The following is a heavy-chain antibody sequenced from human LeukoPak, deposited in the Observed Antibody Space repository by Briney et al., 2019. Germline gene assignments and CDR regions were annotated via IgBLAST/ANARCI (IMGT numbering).Heavy chain of an antibody. CDR2: IRSDGSNK. J-gene: IGHJ4*02. CDR1: GFSFSSYG. D-gene: IGHD3-22*01. Sequence: GGSLRLSCAGSGFSFSSYGMHWVRQAPGKGLEWMAFIRSDGSNKYYADSVKGRFTISRDNSKNTLYLQMNSLRAEDTAVYYCAEDQRHRKAYYYDSSGYYYDYWGQGTLVTVSS. CDR3: AEDQRHRKAYYYDSSGYYYDY. V-gene: IGHV3-30*02.